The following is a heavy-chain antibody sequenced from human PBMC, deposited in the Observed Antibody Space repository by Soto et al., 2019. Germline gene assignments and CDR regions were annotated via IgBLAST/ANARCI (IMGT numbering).Heavy chain of an antibody. CDR2: IMPIVSVA. CDR3: ARERPSPSMVFDAFAI. CDR1: GGTFNSYS. J-gene: IGHJ3*02. V-gene: IGHV1-69*08. Sequence: QVQLVQSGTEVKKPGSSVKVSCKASGGTFNSYSFSWVRQFPVQGLEWVGRIMPIVSVANYAQKLQGRVTITAAKSTPTVYMELSSLRSAATAVYYCARERPSPSMVFDAFAIWGQGTVVAVSS. D-gene: IGHD3-10*01.